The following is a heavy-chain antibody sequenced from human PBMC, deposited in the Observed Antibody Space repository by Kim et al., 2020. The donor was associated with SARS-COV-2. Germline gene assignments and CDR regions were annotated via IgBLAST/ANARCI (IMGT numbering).Heavy chain of an antibody. D-gene: IGHD5-12*01. J-gene: IGHJ6*03. CDR2: IYSGGST. CDR3: ARVFSDIVATYRAYYYYMDV. Sequence: GGSLRLSCAASGFTVSSNYMSWVRQAPGKGLEWVSIIYSGGSTYYADSVKGRFTISRDNSKNTLYLQMSSLRAEDTAVYYCARVFSDIVATYRAYYYYMDVWGKGTTVTVSS. CDR1: GFTVSSNY. V-gene: IGHV3-66*01.